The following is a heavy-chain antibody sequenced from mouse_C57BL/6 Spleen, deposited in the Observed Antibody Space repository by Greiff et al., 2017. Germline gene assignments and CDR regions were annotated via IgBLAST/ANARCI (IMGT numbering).Heavy chain of an antibody. CDR1: GYTFTSYW. V-gene: IGHV1-55*01. J-gene: IGHJ2*01. D-gene: IGHD1-1*01. CDR2: IYPGSGST. CDR3: ARSITTVVVDY. Sequence: QVQLKQPGAELVKPGASVKMSCKASGYTFTSYWITWVKQRPGQGLEWIGDIYPGSGSTNYNEKFKSKATLTVDTSSSTAYMQLSSLTSEDSAVYYCARSITTVVVDYWGQGTTLTVSS.